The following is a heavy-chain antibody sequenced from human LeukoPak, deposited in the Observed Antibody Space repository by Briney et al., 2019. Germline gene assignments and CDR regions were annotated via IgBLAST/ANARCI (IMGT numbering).Heavy chain of an antibody. CDR3: AKDTNWTYDWFDP. D-gene: IGHD1-7*01. V-gene: IGHV3-23*01. J-gene: IGHJ5*02. CDR1: GFTFSSYG. CDR2: ISGSGVST. Sequence: GGPLRLFCAGSGFTFSSYGMSWVRQTPGKGLEWVSAISGSGVSTYYVDSVKGRFTISRDNSKSTLYLQMNSLRAEDTAVYYCAKDTNWTYDWFDPWGQGTLVTVSS.